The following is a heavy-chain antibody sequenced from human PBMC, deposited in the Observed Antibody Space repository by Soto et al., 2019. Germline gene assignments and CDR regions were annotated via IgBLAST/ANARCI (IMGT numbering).Heavy chain of an antibody. J-gene: IGHJ5*02. D-gene: IGHD3-3*01. CDR1: GFTFSSYS. CDR2: ISSSSSYI. V-gene: IGHV3-21*01. Sequence: GGSLRLSCAASGFTFSSYSMNWVRQAPGKGLEWVSSISSSSSYIYYADSVKGRFTISRDNAKNSLYLQMNSLRAEDTAVYYCARDLKGFLEWLLFVDGGFDPWGQGTLVTVSS. CDR3: ARDLKGFLEWLLFVDGGFDP.